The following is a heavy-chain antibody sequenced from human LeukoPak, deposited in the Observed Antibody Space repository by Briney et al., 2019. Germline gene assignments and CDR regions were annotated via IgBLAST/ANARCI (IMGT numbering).Heavy chain of an antibody. CDR1: GFTFSRNW. D-gene: IGHD3-22*01. J-gene: IGHJ4*02. V-gene: IGHV3-74*03. CDR3: ARSERYYYDSSDYYAFDY. CDR2: INSDGSTK. Sequence: GGSLRLSCAASGFTFSRNWMHWVRQTPGKGLVWVSRINSDGSTKTYADSVKGRFTISRDNAKNTLYLQMSSLRAEDTAVYFCARSERYYYDSSDYYAFDYWGRGTLVTVSS.